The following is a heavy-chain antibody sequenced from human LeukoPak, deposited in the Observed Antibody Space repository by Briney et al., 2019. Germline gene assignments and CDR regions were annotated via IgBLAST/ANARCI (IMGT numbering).Heavy chain of an antibody. CDR3: ATRIAARLYYYYYMDV. J-gene: IGHJ6*03. CDR2: IYSGGST. V-gene: IGHV3-66*02. D-gene: IGHD6-6*01. CDR1: GFTVSSNY. Sequence: GSLRLSCAASGFTVSSNYMSWVRQAPGEGLEWVSVIYSGGSTYYADSVKGRFTISRDNSKNTLYLQMNSLRAEDTAVYYCATRIAARLYYYYYMDVWGKGTTVTVSS.